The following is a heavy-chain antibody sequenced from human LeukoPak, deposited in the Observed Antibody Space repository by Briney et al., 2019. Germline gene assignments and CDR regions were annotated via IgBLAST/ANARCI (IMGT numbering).Heavy chain of an antibody. CDR3: AREYRGVVRGRSRYYFDY. D-gene: IGHD3-10*01. Sequence: KTSETLSLTCTVSGGSISSYYWSWIRQPAGKGLEWIGRIYTSGSTNYNPSLKSQVTMSVDTSKNQFSLKLSSVTAADTAVYYCAREYRGVVRGRSRYYFDYWGQGTLVTVSS. CDR1: GGSISSYY. V-gene: IGHV4-4*07. J-gene: IGHJ4*02. CDR2: IYTSGST.